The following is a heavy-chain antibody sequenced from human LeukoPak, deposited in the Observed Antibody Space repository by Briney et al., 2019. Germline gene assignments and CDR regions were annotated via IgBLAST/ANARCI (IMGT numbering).Heavy chain of an antibody. Sequence: KFQGRVTITRDTSASTAYMELSSLRSEDTAVYYCASGVVVDTASMEAFDIWGQGTMVTVSS. J-gene: IGHJ3*02. V-gene: IGHV1-3*01. D-gene: IGHD5-18*01. CDR3: ASGVVVDTASMEAFDI.